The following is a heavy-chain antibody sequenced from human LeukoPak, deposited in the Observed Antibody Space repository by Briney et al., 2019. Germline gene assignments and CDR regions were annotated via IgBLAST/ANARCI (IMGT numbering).Heavy chain of an antibody. CDR1: GFTFSTYE. J-gene: IGHJ4*01. V-gene: IGHV3-48*03. Sequence: GGSLRLSCVASGFTFSTYEMNWVRQTPGKGLEWVSFISYSSSTIYYADSVKGRFTISRDNAKNSLYLQMNSLRAEDTAVYYCARDQGRLWFGDLLPYYFDYWGHGTLVTVSP. D-gene: IGHD3-10*01. CDR2: ISYSSSTI. CDR3: ARDQGRLWFGDLLPYYFDY.